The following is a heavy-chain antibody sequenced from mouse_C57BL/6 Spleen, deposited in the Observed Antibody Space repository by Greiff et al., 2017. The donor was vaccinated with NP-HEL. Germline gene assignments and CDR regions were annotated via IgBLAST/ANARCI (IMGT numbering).Heavy chain of an antibody. V-gene: IGHV1-72*01. CDR3: ARADITTVVADWYFDV. D-gene: IGHD1-1*01. Sequence: QVQLQQSGAELVKPGASVKLSCKASGYTFTSYWMHWVKQRPGRGLEWIGRIDPNSGGTKYNEKFKSKATLTVDKPSSTAYMQLSSLTSEDSAVYYCARADITTVVADWYFDVWGTGTTVTVSS. CDR1: GYTFTSYW. J-gene: IGHJ1*03. CDR2: IDPNSGGT.